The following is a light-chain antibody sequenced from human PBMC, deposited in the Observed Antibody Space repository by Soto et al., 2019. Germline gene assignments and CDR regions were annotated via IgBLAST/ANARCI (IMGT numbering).Light chain of an antibody. J-gene: IGKJ5*01. CDR2: GAS. Sequence: EIVMTQSPATLSVSPGDRATLSCRASQSVTSNLAWYQQKPGQAPRLLIYGASTRATGIPARFSGSGSGTEFTLTISSLQSEDFAVYFCQQYNNWPPIIFGQGTRLEI. V-gene: IGKV3-15*01. CDR1: QSVTSN. CDR3: QQYNNWPPII.